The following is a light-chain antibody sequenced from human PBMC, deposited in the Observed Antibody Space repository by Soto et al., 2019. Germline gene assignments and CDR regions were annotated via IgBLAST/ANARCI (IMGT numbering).Light chain of an antibody. J-gene: IGKJ1*01. CDR2: GAS. Sequence: EIVMTQTPVTLSESPGERATLSCRASQSVGANLAWYQQKPGQAPRLLIHGASTRATGIPARFSGSGSGTDFTLTISSLQSEDFATYYCLQYNNWPPWTFGQGTKVDIK. V-gene: IGKV3-15*01. CDR3: LQYNNWPPWT. CDR1: QSVGAN.